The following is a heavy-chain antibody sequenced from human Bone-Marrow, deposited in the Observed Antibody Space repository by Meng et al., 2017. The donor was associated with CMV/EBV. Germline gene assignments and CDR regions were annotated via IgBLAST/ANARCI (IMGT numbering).Heavy chain of an antibody. J-gene: IGHJ6*02. V-gene: IGHV4-39*07. CDR2: IYYSGST. Sequence: GSLRLSCTVSGGSISSSSYYWGWIRQPPGKGLEWIGSIYYSGSTYYNPSLKSRVTISVDTSKNQFSLKLSSVTAADTAVYYCARDFGDFWSGYHSYYYYGMDVWGQGTMVTVSS. CDR1: GGSISSSSYY. D-gene: IGHD3-3*01. CDR3: ARDFGDFWSGYHSYYYYGMDV.